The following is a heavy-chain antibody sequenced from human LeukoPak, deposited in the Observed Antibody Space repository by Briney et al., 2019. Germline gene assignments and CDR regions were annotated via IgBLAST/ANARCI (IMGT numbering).Heavy chain of an antibody. CDR1: GFSISNYA. V-gene: IGHV3-23*01. Sequence: GGSLRLSCTASGFSISNYAMYWVRQVPGKGLEWVSTMSGSNSDTYYSDSVKGRFTISRDNSKNTLYLQMNSLRAEDTAVYYCAKGNHDWYLTYVDYWGQGTLVTISS. CDR3: AKGNHDWYLTYVDY. CDR2: MSGSNSDT. J-gene: IGHJ4*02. D-gene: IGHD3-9*01.